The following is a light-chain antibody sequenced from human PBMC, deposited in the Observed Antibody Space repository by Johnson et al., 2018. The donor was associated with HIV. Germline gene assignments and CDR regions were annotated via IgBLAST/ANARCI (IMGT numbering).Light chain of an antibody. J-gene: IGLJ1*01. CDR3: GTWDSSLRSGF. CDR2: DNN. CDR1: SRDIGNNY. Sequence: QSVLTQPPSVSAAPGQKVTFSCSGSSRDIGNNYVSCHQQFPGAAPKLLIYDNNKRPSGIPDRFSGSKSGTSATLGITGLQTWDEADYYCGTWDSSLRSGFFGTGTKVTVL. V-gene: IGLV1-51*01.